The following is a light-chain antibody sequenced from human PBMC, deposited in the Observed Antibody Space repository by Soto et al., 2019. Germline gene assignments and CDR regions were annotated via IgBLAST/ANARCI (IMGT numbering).Light chain of an antibody. Sequence: DIQMTQSPSSLSASVGDRFTITCRASLTVSNYLNWYQQQPGKAPKLLIHDASTLQSGVPSRFSASGSGTDFTLTITRLQSEDFATYYCQQTYSNRWTFGQGTKVDIK. V-gene: IGKV1-39*01. CDR1: LTVSNY. J-gene: IGKJ1*01. CDR3: QQTYSNRWT. CDR2: DAS.